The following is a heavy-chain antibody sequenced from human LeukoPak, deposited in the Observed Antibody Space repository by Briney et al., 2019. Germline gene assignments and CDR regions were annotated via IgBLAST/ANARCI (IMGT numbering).Heavy chain of an antibody. V-gene: IGHV1-69*05. D-gene: IGHD2-21*02. CDR1: GGTFSSYA. Sequence: SVKVSCKASGGTFSSYAISWVRQAPGQGLEWMGGIIPIFGTANYAQKFQGRVTITTDESTSTAYMELSSLRSEDTAVYYCARALQRRYCGGDCPFDYWGQGTLVTASS. J-gene: IGHJ4*02. CDR3: ARALQRRYCGGDCPFDY. CDR2: IIPIFGTA.